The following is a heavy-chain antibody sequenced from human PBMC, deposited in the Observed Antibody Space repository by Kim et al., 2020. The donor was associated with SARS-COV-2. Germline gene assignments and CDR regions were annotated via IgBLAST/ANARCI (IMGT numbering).Heavy chain of an antibody. Sequence: GGSLRLSCAASGFTFSSYAMHWVRQAPGKGLEWVAVISYDGSNKYYADSVKGRFTISRDNSKNTLYLQMNSLRAEDTAVYYCARDRSKYMVATQAEIDYWGQGTLVTVSS. J-gene: IGHJ4*02. CDR1: GFTFSSYA. D-gene: IGHD5-12*01. CDR2: ISYDGSNK. V-gene: IGHV3-30-3*01. CDR3: ARDRSKYMVATQAEIDY.